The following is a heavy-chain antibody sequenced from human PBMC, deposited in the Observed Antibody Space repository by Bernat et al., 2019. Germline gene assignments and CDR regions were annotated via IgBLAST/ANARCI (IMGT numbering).Heavy chain of an antibody. Sequence: EVQLVESGGGLVQPGGSLRLSCAASGFTFSSYEMNWVRQAPGKGLEWVSYISSSGSTIYYADSVKGRFTISRDNAKNSLYLQMNSLRAEDTAVYYCARVPRDFWSGYLPGYFDLWGRGTLVTVSS. CDR1: GFTFSSYE. D-gene: IGHD3-3*01. V-gene: IGHV3-48*03. J-gene: IGHJ2*01. CDR3: ARVPRDFWSGYLPGYFDL. CDR2: ISSSGSTI.